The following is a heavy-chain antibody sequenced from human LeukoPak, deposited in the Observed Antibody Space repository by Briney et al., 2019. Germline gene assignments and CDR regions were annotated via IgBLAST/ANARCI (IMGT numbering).Heavy chain of an antibody. J-gene: IGHJ4*02. D-gene: IGHD3-22*01. V-gene: IGHV5-51*01. CDR2: IYPGASDN. CDR1: GYSFASYW. CDR3: ARYDSSGYIDF. Sequence: GESLKTSCKGSGYSFASYWIGWVRQMPVKGLEWMGVIYPGASDNRYSPSFQGQVTISADKSISTAYLQWSSLKASDTAMYYCARYDSSGYIDFWGQGTLVTVSS.